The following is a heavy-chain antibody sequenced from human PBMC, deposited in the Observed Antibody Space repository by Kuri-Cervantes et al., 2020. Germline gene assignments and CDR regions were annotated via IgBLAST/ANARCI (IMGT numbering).Heavy chain of an antibody. J-gene: IGHJ5*02. V-gene: IGHV4-59*01. CDR2: IYYSGST. D-gene: IGHD3-22*01. Sequence: SETLSLTCTVSGGSISSYYWSWIRQPPGKGLEWIGYIYYSGSTNYNPSLKSRVTISVDTSKNQFTLKLSSVTAADTAVYYCARDNYDSSGYYGRWPDPWGQGTLVTVSS. CDR3: ARDNYDSSGYYGRWPDP. CDR1: GGSISSYY.